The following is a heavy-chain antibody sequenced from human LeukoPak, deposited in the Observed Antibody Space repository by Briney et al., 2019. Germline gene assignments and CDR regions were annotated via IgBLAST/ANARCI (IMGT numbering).Heavy chain of an antibody. V-gene: IGHV3-23*01. D-gene: IGHD5-24*01. J-gene: IGHJ4*02. Sequence: GGSLRLSCAASGFTFSTYAMSWVRQAPGKGLEWVSSISGSGGSTYYADSVEGRFTISRDTSKNTLYLQMNSLRAADTAVYYCVKSGYNRFDYWGQGALVTVSS. CDR3: VKSGYNRFDY. CDR1: GFTFSTYA. CDR2: ISGSGGST.